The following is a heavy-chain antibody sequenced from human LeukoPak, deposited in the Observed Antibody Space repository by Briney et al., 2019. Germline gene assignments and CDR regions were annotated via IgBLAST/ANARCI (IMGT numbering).Heavy chain of an antibody. CDR2: ITSAGGYT. V-gene: IGHV3-21*01. CDR3: ARDDYGATFDAFDI. D-gene: IGHD4-17*01. CDR1: GFTFSDYS. Sequence: GGALRLSCGASGFTFSDYSMNWVRQPPGKGLAGVASITSAGGYTYYADSVKGRFTISRDNAQNSLFLQMDSLRAEDTAVYYCARDDYGATFDAFDIWGQGTTVTVSS. J-gene: IGHJ3*02.